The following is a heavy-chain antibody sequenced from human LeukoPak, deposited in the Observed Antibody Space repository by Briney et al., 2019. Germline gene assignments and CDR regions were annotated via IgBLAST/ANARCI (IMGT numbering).Heavy chain of an antibody. CDR3: ARQSAGYYDSSGLDY. V-gene: IGHV4-59*08. CDR1: GGSISTYY. Sequence: SETLSLTCSVFGGSISTYYWSWIRQPPGKGLEWIGDIYYSGSTNYNPSLKSRVTISVDTSKNQFSLKLSSVTAADTAVYYRARQSAGYYDSSGLDYWGQGTLVTVSS. D-gene: IGHD3-22*01. J-gene: IGHJ4*02. CDR2: IYYSGST.